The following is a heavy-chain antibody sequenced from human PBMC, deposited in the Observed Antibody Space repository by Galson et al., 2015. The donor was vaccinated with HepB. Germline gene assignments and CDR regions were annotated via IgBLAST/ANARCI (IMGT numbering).Heavy chain of an antibody. Sequence: SLRLSCAASGFIFSSYAMHWVRQAPGKGLEWVAVISYDGSNKYYADSVKGRFTISRDNSKNTLYLQMNSLRAEDTAVYYCARDQAADTVFNWFDPWGQGTLVTVSS. V-gene: IGHV3-30-3*01. CDR1: GFIFSSYA. J-gene: IGHJ5*02. D-gene: IGHD2-15*01. CDR2: ISYDGSNK. CDR3: ARDQAADTVFNWFDP.